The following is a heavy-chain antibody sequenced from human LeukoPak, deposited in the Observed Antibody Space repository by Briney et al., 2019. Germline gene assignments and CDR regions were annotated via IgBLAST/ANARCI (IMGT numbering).Heavy chain of an antibody. CDR3: ARRRAYCSGGSCSFYGMDV. CDR1: GFTFSDYY. D-gene: IGHD2-15*01. CDR2: ISSSGSTI. Sequence: PGGSLRLSCAASGFTFSDYYMSWIRQAPGKGLEWVSYISSSGSTIYYADSVKGRFTISRDNAKNSLYLQMNSLRAEDTAVYYCARRRAYCSGGSCSFYGMDVWGQGTTVTVSS. J-gene: IGHJ6*02. V-gene: IGHV3-11*01.